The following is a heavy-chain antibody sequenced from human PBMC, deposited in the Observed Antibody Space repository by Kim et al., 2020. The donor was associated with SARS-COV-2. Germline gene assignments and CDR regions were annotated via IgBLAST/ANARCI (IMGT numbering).Heavy chain of an antibody. CDR1: GGSISSGGYY. V-gene: IGHV4-31*03. D-gene: IGHD6-13*01. Sequence: SETLSLTCTVSGGSISSGGYYWSWIRQHPGKGLEWIGYIYYSGSTYYNPSLKSRVTISVDTSKNQFSLKLSSVTAADTAVYYCARYSSSWRGPSYFDYWGQGTLVTVSS. CDR3: ARYSSSWRGPSYFDY. J-gene: IGHJ4*02. CDR2: IYYSGST.